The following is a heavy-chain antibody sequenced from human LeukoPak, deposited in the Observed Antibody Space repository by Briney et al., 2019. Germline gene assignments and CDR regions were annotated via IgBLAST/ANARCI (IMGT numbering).Heavy chain of an antibody. Sequence: GGSLRLSCAASGFTFSSYSMNWVRQAPGKGLEWVSSISSSSSYIYYADSEKGRFTISRDNAKNSLYLQMNSLRAEDTAVYYCARDSDDSSGYYYPNWFDPWGQGTLVTVSS. CDR2: ISSSSSYI. V-gene: IGHV3-21*01. CDR3: ARDSDDSSGYYYPNWFDP. J-gene: IGHJ5*02. CDR1: GFTFSSYS. D-gene: IGHD3-22*01.